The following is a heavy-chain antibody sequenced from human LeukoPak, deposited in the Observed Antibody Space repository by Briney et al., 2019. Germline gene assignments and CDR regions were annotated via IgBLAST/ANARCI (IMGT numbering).Heavy chain of an antibody. V-gene: IGHV3-74*01. D-gene: IGHD2-15*01. Sequence: GGSLRLSCAASGFTFSTYWMHWVRQAPGKGLVWVSRIKYDGSMTTYGDSVKGRFTISRDNAKNSLYLQMNSLRAEDTAVYYCARDRDGGSRDAFDIWGQGTMVTVSS. J-gene: IGHJ3*02. CDR3: ARDRDGGSRDAFDI. CDR1: GFTFSTYW. CDR2: IKYDGSMT.